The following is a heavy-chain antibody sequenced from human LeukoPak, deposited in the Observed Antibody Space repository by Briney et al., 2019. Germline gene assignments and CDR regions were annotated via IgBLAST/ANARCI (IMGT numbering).Heavy chain of an antibody. CDR1: GGSISSYY. CDR2: IYYSGST. Sequence: SETLSLTCTVSGGSISSYYWSWIRQPSGKGLEWIGYIYYSGSTNYNPSLKSRVTISVDTSKNQFSLKLSSVTAADTAVYYCARDIGGSGSYSFDYWGQGTLVTVSS. CDR3: ARDIGGSGSYSFDY. V-gene: IGHV4-59*12. D-gene: IGHD3-10*01. J-gene: IGHJ4*02.